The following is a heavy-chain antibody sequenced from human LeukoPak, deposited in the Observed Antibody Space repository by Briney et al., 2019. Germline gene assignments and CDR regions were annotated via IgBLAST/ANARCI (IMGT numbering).Heavy chain of an antibody. CDR1: GGTFSSYA. Sequence: SVKVSCKASGGTFSSYAISWVRQAPGQGLEWMGGIIPIFGTANYAQKFQGRVTITADESTSTAYMELSGLRSEDTAVYYCARDRFKGYYYDSSGLDYWGQGTLVTVSS. J-gene: IGHJ4*02. CDR2: IIPIFGTA. D-gene: IGHD3-22*01. CDR3: ARDRFKGYYYDSSGLDY. V-gene: IGHV1-69*01.